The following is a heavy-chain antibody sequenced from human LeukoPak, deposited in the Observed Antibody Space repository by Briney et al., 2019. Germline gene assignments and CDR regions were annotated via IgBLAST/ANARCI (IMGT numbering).Heavy chain of an antibody. CDR1: GGSISSGSYY. D-gene: IGHD6-13*01. Sequence: SETLSLTCTVSGGSISSGSYYWSWVRQPAGKGLEWVGRIYTSGSINYNPSLKSRVTRSVDPAHNQSSLKLSSVPAADTAVYYCARDPLLVPVAAAGTEGFDYWGQGTLVTVSS. CDR2: IYTSGSI. J-gene: IGHJ4*02. V-gene: IGHV4-61*02. CDR3: ARDPLLVPVAAAGTEGFDY.